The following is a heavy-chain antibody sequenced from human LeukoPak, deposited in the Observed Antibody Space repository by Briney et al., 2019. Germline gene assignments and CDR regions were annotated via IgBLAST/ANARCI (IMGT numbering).Heavy chain of an antibody. Sequence: SETLSLTCTVSGYSISSGYYWGWIRPPPGEGLEWIGSIYHSGSTYYNPSLKSRVTISVDTSKNQFSLKLSSVTAADTAVYYCARVDYYDSSGYEGDAFDIWGQGTMVTVSS. CDR2: IYHSGST. J-gene: IGHJ3*02. CDR1: GYSISSGYY. CDR3: ARVDYYDSSGYEGDAFDI. D-gene: IGHD3-22*01. V-gene: IGHV4-38-2*02.